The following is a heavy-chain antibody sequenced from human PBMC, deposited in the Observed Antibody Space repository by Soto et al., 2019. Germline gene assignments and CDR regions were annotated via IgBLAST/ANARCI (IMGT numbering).Heavy chain of an antibody. Sequence: QVQLVQSGAEVKKPGASVKVSCKASGYTFTSYAMHWVRQAPGQRLEWMGWINAGNGNTKDSQKFQGRVTITRDTSASTAYMEMSSMRSEDTPVNYCAREGPTIFGVVILFRHWGQGTLVTVSS. J-gene: IGHJ1*01. V-gene: IGHV1-3*01. CDR2: INAGNGNT. D-gene: IGHD3-3*01. CDR3: AREGPTIFGVVILFRH. CDR1: GYTFTSYA.